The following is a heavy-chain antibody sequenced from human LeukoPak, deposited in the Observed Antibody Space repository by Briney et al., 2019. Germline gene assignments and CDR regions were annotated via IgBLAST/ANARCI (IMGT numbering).Heavy chain of an antibody. CDR3: ATHSGSYTSLSFDI. Sequence: SETPSLTCAVYGGSFSGYYWSWIRQPPEKGLEWIGEINHSGSTYYNPSLKSRVTISVDTSKNQFSLKLSSVTAADTAVYYCATHSGSYTSLSFDIWGQGTMVTVSS. J-gene: IGHJ3*02. CDR1: GGSFSGYY. D-gene: IGHD1-26*01. V-gene: IGHV4-34*01. CDR2: INHSGST.